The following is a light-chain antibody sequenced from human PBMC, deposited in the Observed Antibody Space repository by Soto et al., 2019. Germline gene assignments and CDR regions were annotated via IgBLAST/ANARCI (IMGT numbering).Light chain of an antibody. V-gene: IGKV1-5*01. CDR3: QQHNS. CDR1: QISSTW. J-gene: IGKJ2*01. CDR2: DVS. Sequence: DIQMTQSPSTLSASVGDRVTITCRASQISSTWLAWYQQRPGKAPKLLIHDVSSLQSGVPSRFSDSGSGTEFTLTISSLQHDDFATYYCQQHNSFGQGTKLEIK.